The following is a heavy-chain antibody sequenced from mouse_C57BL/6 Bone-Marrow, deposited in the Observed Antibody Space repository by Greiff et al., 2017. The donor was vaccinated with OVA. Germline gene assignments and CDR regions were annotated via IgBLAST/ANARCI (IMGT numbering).Heavy chain of an antibody. CDR3: YRGGVGGYYFDD. V-gene: IGHV3-8*01. CDR1: GYSITSDY. J-gene: IGHJ2*01. CDR2: ISYSGST. Sequence: VQLQQSGPGLAKPSQTLSLTCSVSGYSITSDYWNWIRKYPGHKLEYMGYISYSGSTYYNPSHKSRISIIRDTSKNQYNLQLNSVTTEDTATYSCYRGGVGGYYFDDWGQGATLSVAS. D-gene: IGHD2-12*01.